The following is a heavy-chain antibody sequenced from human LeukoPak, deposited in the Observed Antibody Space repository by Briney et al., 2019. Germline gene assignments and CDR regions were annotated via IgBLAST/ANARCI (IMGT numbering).Heavy chain of an antibody. CDR1: GFTFSDYS. J-gene: IGHJ4*02. V-gene: IGHV3-21*01. D-gene: IGHD4-11*01. Sequence: GGSLRLSCAASGFTFSDYSMNWVRQAPGKGLEWVSSISSSSSYIYYADSVKGRFTISRDNAKNSLYLQMNSLRAEDTAVYYCARDPSYSNYGSPWGFDYWGQGTLVTVSS. CDR3: ARDPSYSNYGSPWGFDY. CDR2: ISSSSSYI.